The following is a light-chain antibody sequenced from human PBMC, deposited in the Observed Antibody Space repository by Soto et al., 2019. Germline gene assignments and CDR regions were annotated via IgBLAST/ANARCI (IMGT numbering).Light chain of an antibody. CDR3: QQTYSTPGT. CDR2: EAS. J-gene: IGKJ1*01. Sequence: DIQMTQSPSSLSTSVGDRVTITCRASQTIRNYLNWYQQKPGKAPNVLIYEASSLQRGVPSRFSGSGSGTDFTLTISSLQPEDFATYYCQQTYSTPGTFGQGTKV. V-gene: IGKV1-39*01. CDR1: QTIRNY.